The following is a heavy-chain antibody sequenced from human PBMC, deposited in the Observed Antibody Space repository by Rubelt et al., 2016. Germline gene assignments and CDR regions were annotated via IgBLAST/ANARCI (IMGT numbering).Heavy chain of an antibody. D-gene: IGHD1-26*01. J-gene: IGHJ4*02. V-gene: IGHV4-34*01. CDR1: GGSFSGYY. Sequence: QVQLQQWGAGLLKPSETLSLTCAVYGGSFSGYYWSWIRQPPGKGLEWLGEINHSGSTNYNPSLKSRVTMSVDTSKNQFSLKLSSVTAADTAIYYCASGGGSYAFDFWGQGTLVTVSS. CDR3: ASGGGSYAFDF. CDR2: INHSGST.